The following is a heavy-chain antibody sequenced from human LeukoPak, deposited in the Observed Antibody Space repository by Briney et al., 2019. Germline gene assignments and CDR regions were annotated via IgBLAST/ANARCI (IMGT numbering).Heavy chain of an antibody. CDR3: ARQVIPGWFDP. D-gene: IGHD2-21*01. CDR1: GYSISSGYY. CDR2: IYYSGST. J-gene: IGHJ5*02. Sequence: SETLSLTCTVSGYSISSGYYWGWIRQPPGKGLEWIGSIYYSGSTYYNPSLKSRVTISVDTSKNQFPLHLSSVTAADTAVYYCARQVIPGWFDPWGQGTLVTVSS. V-gene: IGHV4-38-2*02.